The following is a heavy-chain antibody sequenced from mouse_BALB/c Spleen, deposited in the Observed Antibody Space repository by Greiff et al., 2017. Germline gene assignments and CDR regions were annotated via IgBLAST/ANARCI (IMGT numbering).Heavy chain of an antibody. CDR1: GISITTGNYR. J-gene: IGHJ3*01. CDR2: IYYSGTI. V-gene: IGHV3-5*02. D-gene: IGHD1-1*01. CDR3: ARDDYGTPFAY. Sequence: DVHLVESGPGLVKPSQTVSLTCTVTGISITTGNYRWSWIRQFPGNKLEWIGYIYYSGTITYNPSLTSRTTITKDTSKNQFFLEMNSLTAEDTATYYCARDDYGTPFAYWGQGTLVTVSA.